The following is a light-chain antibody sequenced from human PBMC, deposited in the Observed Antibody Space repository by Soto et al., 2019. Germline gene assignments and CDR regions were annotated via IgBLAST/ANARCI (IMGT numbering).Light chain of an antibody. CDR3: QQYNNWPRIT. CDR2: GAS. Sequence: EIVWTQSPGTLSLSPMESATLSCRASQSVSSNLAWYRQKPGQAPRLLIYGASTRATGIPARFSGSGSGTEFTLTISSLQSEDFAVYYCQQYNNWPRITFGQGTRLEIK. CDR1: QSVSSN. J-gene: IGKJ5*01. V-gene: IGKV3-15*01.